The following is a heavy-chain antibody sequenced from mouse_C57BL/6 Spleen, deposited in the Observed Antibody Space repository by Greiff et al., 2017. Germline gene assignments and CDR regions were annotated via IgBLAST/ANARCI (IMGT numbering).Heavy chain of an antibody. Sequence: VQGVESGPGLVQPSQSLSITCTVSGFSLTSYGVHWVRQSPGKGLEWLGVIWSGGSTDYNAAFISRLSISKDNSKSQVFFKMNRLRGDDTAIYYCARNDDYDVWFAYGGQGTLVTVSA. CDR3: ARNDDYDVWFAY. J-gene: IGHJ3*01. CDR2: IWSGGST. V-gene: IGHV2-2*01. D-gene: IGHD2-4*01. CDR1: GFSLTSYG.